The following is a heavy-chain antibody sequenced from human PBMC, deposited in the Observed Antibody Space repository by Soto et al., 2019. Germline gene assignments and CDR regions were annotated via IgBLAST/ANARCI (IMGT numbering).Heavy chain of an antibody. J-gene: IGHJ4*02. V-gene: IGHV3-23*01. D-gene: IGHD3-22*01. CDR2: ISGSGGST. CDR1: GFTFSSYA. CDR3: AKAHYYDSSGYYASRYYFDY. Sequence: GGPLRLSCAASGFTFSSYAMSWVRQAPGKGLEWVSAISGSGGSTYYADSVKGRSAISRDNSKNTLYLQMNSLRAEDTAVYYCAKAHYYDSSGYYASRYYFDYWGQGTLVTVSS.